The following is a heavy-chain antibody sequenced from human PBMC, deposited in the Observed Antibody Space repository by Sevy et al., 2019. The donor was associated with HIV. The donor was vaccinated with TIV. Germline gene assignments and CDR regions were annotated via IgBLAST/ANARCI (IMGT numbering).Heavy chain of an antibody. CDR2: INSDSDTM. CDR3: ARERGTYYDTSGYPYLLEAGFDY. CDR1: GFPFNYYA. V-gene: IGHV3-48*02. J-gene: IGHJ4*02. Sequence: GGSLRLSCVASGFPFNYYAMNWVRQAPGKGLEWILYINSDSDTMYYGDSVKGRFTIFRDNAKNSLYLQMNSLRDEDTAVYYCARERGTYYDTSGYPYLLEAGFDYWGQGTLVTVSS. D-gene: IGHD3-22*01.